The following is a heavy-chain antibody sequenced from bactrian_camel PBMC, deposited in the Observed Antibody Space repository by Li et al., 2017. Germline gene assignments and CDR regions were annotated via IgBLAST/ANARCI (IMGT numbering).Heavy chain of an antibody. V-gene: IGHV3S9*01. CDR1: GYTAKTCS. CDR2: LYLNGGT. Sequence: HVQLVESGGGLVQPGGSLRLSCAASGYTAKTCSWNWYRQVQGKGRELVSSLYLNGGTYYHDSVKGRFTFAQDNAENANAVSLEVNSLKPEDTAMYYCAAVGPGRRYYNEYCLDQHENNLWGRGTQVTVS. J-gene: IGHJ4*01. CDR3: AAVGPGRRYYNEYCLDQHENNL. D-gene: IGHD4*01.